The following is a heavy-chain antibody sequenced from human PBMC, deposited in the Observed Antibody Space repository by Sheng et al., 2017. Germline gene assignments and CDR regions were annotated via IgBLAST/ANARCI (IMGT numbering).Heavy chain of an antibody. CDR3: ARGGGDYYYYMNV. J-gene: IGHJ6*03. D-gene: IGHD2-21*01. CDR2: IWYDGSDK. Sequence: QVQLVESGGGVVQPGRSLRLSCAASGFTFSTYGMHWVRQAPGKGLEWVAVIWYDGSDKYYADSVKGRFTISRDNSKNTLYLQMNSLRAEDTAVYYCARGGGDYYYYMNVWGPRDHGHRLL. V-gene: IGHV3-33*01. CDR1: GFTFSTYG.